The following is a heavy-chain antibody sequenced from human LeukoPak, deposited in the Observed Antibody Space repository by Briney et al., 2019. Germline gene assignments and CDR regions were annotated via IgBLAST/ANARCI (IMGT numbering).Heavy chain of an antibody. CDR3: ARDLNREDFDY. V-gene: IGHV3-33*01. CDR2: IWFDGSAK. J-gene: IGHJ4*02. CDR1: GFGFSSYD. D-gene: IGHD1-14*01. Sequence: GGSLRLSCAASGFGFSSYDMHWVRQAPGKGLEWVAIIWFDGSAKYYGDSVKGRFTISRDNSKNTLYLQMNSLRVEDTAVYYSARDLNREDFDYWGQGTLVAVSS.